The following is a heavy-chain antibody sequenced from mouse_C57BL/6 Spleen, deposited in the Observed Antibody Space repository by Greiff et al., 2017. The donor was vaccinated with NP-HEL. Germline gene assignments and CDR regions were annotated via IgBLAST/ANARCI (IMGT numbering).Heavy chain of an antibody. CDR1: GYSITSGYY. V-gene: IGHV3-6*01. D-gene: IGHD4-1*01. CDR2: ISYDGSN. Sequence: EVQLQQSGPGLVKPSQSLSLTCSVTGYSITSGYYWNWIRQFPGNKLEWMGYISYDGSNNYNPSLKNRISITRDTSKNQFFLKLNSVTTEDTATYYCASTGSRAMDYWGQGTSVTVSS. CDR3: ASTGSRAMDY. J-gene: IGHJ4*01.